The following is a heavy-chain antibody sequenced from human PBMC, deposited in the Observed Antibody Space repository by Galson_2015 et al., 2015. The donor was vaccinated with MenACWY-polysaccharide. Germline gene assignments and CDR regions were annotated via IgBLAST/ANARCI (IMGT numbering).Heavy chain of an antibody. J-gene: IGHJ4*02. D-gene: IGHD7-27*01. V-gene: IGHV3-7*01. Sequence: SLRLSCAASGFTFSNYWMSWVRQAPGKGLEWVANIKQDGSAEYYVDSVRGRFTISRDNAKNSVYLQMSGLRAEDTAVYCCARDNWDDYWGQGTLVTVSS. CDR3: ARDNWDDY. CDR1: GFTFSNYW. CDR2: IKQDGSAE.